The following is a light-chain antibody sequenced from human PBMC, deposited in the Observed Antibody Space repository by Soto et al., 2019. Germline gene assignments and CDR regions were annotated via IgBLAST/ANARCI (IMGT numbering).Light chain of an antibody. V-gene: IGLV1-40*01. CDR3: QSYDSSLSAL. CDR2: GNN. J-gene: IGLJ2*01. Sequence: QAVVTQPPSVSGAPGQRVTISCTGSSSNIGAGYDVHWYQQLPGTAPKLLIYGNNNRPSGVPDRFSGSKSGTSASLAITRLQAEDEADYYCQSYDSSLSALFGGGTKLTVL. CDR1: SSNIGAGYD.